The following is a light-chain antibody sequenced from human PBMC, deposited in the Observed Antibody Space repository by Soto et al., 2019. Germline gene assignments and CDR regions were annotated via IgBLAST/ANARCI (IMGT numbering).Light chain of an antibody. CDR3: QQYDNLPYT. CDR2: DVF. Sequence: DIQMTQSSSSLSESAGARVTFTCQASQYISNYLNWYQQKPGTAPKDLIYDVFNLETGVPSRFSGSGSGTDFTFTILGLQPEDIATYYCQQYDNLPYTFGQGTK. CDR1: QYISNY. J-gene: IGKJ2*01. V-gene: IGKV1-33*01.